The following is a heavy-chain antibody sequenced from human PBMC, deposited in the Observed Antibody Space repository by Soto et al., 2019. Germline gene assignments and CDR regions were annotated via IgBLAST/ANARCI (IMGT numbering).Heavy chain of an antibody. D-gene: IGHD3-3*01. V-gene: IGHV3-30-3*01. Sequence: PGGSLRLSNAASGFTFSSYSMHWVRQAPDKELVRVAVSSYDGTNAYKADYVKGRFTISRDNSKNTLYLQMSSLGPEDTAVYYCAFFPPSHPAVFDDWGQGTLVTVSS. CDR2: SSYDGTNA. J-gene: IGHJ4*02. CDR3: AFFPPSHPAVFDD. CDR1: GFTFSSYS.